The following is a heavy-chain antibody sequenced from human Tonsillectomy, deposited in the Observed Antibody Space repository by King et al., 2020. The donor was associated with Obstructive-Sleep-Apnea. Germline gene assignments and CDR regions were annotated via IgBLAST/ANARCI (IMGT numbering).Heavy chain of an antibody. J-gene: IGHJ4*02. V-gene: IGHV4-38-2*02. CDR2: IYHSGST. Sequence: VQLQESGPGLVKPSETLSLTCTVSGYSISSGYYWGWIRQPPGKGLEWIGSIYHSGSTYYNPSLKSRVTISVDTSKNQFSLKLSSVTAADTAVYYCARRVGWYLDYWGQGTLVTVSS. CDR1: GYSISSGYY. D-gene: IGHD6-19*01. CDR3: ARRVGWYLDY.